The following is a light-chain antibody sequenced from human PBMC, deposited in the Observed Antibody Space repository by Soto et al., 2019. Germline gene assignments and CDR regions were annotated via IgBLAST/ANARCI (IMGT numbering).Light chain of an antibody. V-gene: IGKV1-5*03. CDR3: QQYNSYWT. CDR2: KAS. CDR1: QSISSY. Sequence: DIQMTQSPSSLSASVGDRVTITCRASQSISSYLNWYQQKPGKAPKLLIYKASSLESGVPSRFSGSGSGTEFTLTISSLQPDDFATYYCQQYNSYWTCGQGTKVDIK. J-gene: IGKJ1*01.